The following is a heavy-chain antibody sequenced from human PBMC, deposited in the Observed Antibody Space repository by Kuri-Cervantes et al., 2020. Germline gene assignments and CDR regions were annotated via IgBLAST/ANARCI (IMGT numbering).Heavy chain of an antibody. D-gene: IGHD6-13*01. CDR1: GYIFTGYY. Sequence: ASVKVSCKASGYIFTGYYIYWVRQAPGQGLEWMGWINPNSGGTSYAQKFQGRVTMTRDTSISTAYMELNWLRSDDTAVYYCARAAGSSWLIDYWGQGTLVTVSS. CDR2: INPNSGGT. V-gene: IGHV1-2*02. J-gene: IGHJ4*02. CDR3: ARAAGSSWLIDY.